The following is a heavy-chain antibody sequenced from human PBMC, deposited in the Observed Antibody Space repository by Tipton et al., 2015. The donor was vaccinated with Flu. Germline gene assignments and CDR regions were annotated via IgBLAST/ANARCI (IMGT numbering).Heavy chain of an antibody. CDR1: GFTFSSFP. D-gene: IGHD5-24*01. V-gene: IGHV3-23*01. Sequence: GSLRLSCAASGFTFSSFPMNWVRPAPGKGLEWVSRIGGNGDRTYYADSVKGRFTISRDNSKNTLYLQMNSLRVEDTAVYYCATPRSVGYNLAPATLEYWGQGTLVTVSS. CDR3: ATPRSVGYNLAPATLEY. CDR2: IGGNGDRT. J-gene: IGHJ1*01.